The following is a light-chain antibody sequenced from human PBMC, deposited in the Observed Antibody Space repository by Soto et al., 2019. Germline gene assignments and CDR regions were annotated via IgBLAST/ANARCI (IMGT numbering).Light chain of an antibody. J-gene: IGLJ2*01. CDR2: RNN. CDR3: AAWDDSLSGRGV. CDR1: SSNIGNNY. Sequence: QSVLTQPPSASGTPGQRVTISCSGSSSNIGNNYVYWYRMVPGAAPKLLIYRNNQRPSGVPDRFSGSRSGTSASLAISGLRSEDEAGYYCAAWDDSLSGRGVFGGGTKLTVL. V-gene: IGLV1-47*01.